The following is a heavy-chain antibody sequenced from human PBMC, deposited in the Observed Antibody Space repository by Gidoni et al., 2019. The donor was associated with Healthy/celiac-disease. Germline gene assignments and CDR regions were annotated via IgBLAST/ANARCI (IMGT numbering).Heavy chain of an antibody. Sequence: QLQLQESGPGLVKPSETLSLTCTVSGGSISSSSYYWGWIRQPPGKGLEWIGSIYYSGSTYYNPSLKSRVTISVDTSKNQFSLKLSSVTAADTAVYYCARLSQTGWFDPWGQGTLVTVSS. J-gene: IGHJ5*02. CDR1: GGSISSSSYY. V-gene: IGHV4-39*01. CDR2: IYYSGST. CDR3: ARLSQTGWFDP.